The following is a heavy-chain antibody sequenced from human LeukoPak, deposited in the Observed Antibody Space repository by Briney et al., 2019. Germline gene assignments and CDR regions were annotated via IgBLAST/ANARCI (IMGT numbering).Heavy chain of an antibody. V-gene: IGHV3-23*01. D-gene: IGHD1-26*01. CDR2: ISGSDGST. CDR3: AKDSGRYRNYWYFDL. CDR1: GFTFSSYA. Sequence: GGSLRLSCAASGFTFSSYAMSWVRQAPGKGLEWVSGISGSDGSTNYADSVKGRFTISRENSRNTLYLQMNSLRAEDTAVYYCAKDSGRYRNYWYFDLWGRGTLVTVSS. J-gene: IGHJ2*01.